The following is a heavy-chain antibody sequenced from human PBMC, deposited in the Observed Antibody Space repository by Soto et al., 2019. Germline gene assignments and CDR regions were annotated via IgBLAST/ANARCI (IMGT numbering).Heavy chain of an antibody. D-gene: IGHD3-10*01. CDR2: ISGSGGST. CDR1: GFTFSSYA. V-gene: IGHV3-23*01. CDR3: ATGELLPIHLFDY. J-gene: IGHJ4*02. Sequence: GGSLRLSCAASGFTFSSYAMSWVRQAPGKGLEWVSAISGSGGSTYYADSVKGRFTISRDNSKNTLYLQMNSLRAEDTAVYYCATGELLPIHLFDYWGQGTLVTVSS.